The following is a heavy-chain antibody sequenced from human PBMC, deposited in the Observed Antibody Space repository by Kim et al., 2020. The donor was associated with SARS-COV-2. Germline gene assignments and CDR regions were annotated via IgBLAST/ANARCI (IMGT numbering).Heavy chain of an antibody. J-gene: IGHJ1*01. V-gene: IGHV4-39*01. CDR1: GGSISSSSYY. Sequence: SETLSLTCTVSGGSISSSSYYWGWIRQPPGKGLEWIGSIYYSGTTYYNPSLKSRVTISVDTSKNQFSLMLSSVTAADTAVYCCARLVGSLWDVKYCQHWGQGTLVTVSA. D-gene: IGHD2-15*01. CDR2: IYYSGTT. CDR3: ARLVGSLWDVKYCQH.